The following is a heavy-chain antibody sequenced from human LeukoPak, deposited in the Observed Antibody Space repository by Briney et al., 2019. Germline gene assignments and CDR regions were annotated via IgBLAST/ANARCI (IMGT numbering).Heavy chain of an antibody. CDR2: INHSGST. J-gene: IGHJ3*02. D-gene: IGHD2/OR15-2a*01. Sequence: PSDTLSLTCAVYGGSFSGYYWSWIRQPPGKGLEWIGEINHSGSTYYNPSLKSRVTISVDTSKNQFSLKLSSVTAADTAVYYCARESDFYFDIWGQGTMVAVSS. CDR1: GGSFSGYY. CDR3: ARESDFYFDI. V-gene: IGHV4-34*01.